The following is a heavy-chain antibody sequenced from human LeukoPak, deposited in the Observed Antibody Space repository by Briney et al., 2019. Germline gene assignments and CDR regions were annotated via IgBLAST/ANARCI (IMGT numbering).Heavy chain of an antibody. CDR3: ARSPALWFGEKTSKSGY. Sequence: PGGSLRLSCAASGFTFTSYWMHWVRQAPGKGLVWVSRINSDGSRTSYADSVKGRFTISRDNAKNSLYLQMNSLRAEDTAVYYCARSPALWFGEKTSKSGYWGQGTLVTVSS. J-gene: IGHJ4*02. D-gene: IGHD3-10*01. CDR2: INSDGSRT. CDR1: GFTFTSYW. V-gene: IGHV3-74*01.